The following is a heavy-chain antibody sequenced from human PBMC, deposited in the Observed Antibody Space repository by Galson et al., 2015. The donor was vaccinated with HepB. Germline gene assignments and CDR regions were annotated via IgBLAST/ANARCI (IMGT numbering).Heavy chain of an antibody. D-gene: IGHD6-19*01. CDR1: GFTFSYYA. J-gene: IGHJ4*02. V-gene: IGHV3-23*01. Sequence: SLRLSCAASGFTFSYYAMSWVRHAPGKGLEWVTAITPSGDNTYSADSMKGRFTISRDNSQNTLFLQMNSLRADDTAVYFCAKVFPEKTDGWYRQALYYFDSWGQGTRVTVSS. CDR3: AKVFPEKTDGWYRQALYYFDS. CDR2: ITPSGDNT.